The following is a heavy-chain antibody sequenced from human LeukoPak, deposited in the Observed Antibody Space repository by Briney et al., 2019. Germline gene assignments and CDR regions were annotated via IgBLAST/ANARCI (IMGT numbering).Heavy chain of an antibody. CDR1: GFSFSTYW. Sequence: PGGSLRLSCAASGFSFSTYWMSWVRQAPGKGLEWVSYISSSGSTIYYADSVKGRFTISRDNAKNSLYLQMNSLRAEDTAVFYCARLPAYCSSTSCYVDYWGQGTLVTVSS. D-gene: IGHD2-2*01. CDR2: ISSSGSTI. J-gene: IGHJ4*02. V-gene: IGHV3-48*04. CDR3: ARLPAYCSSTSCYVDY.